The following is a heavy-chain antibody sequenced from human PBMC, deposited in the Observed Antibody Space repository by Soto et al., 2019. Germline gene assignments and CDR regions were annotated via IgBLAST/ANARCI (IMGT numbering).Heavy chain of an antibody. Sequence: QVQLQESGPGLVKPSQSISLTCTVSGRSISTSGFYWTWIRQHPGKGLEWIGYIYYTGGTFSSPSLQSRIVISIDTSKNQFSLRLTSMTAADTAVYYCARTGAMGDAFDIWGQGTMVTVSS. J-gene: IGHJ3*02. D-gene: IGHD2-8*01. CDR3: ARTGAMGDAFDI. CDR2: IYYTGGT. CDR1: GRSISTSGFY. V-gene: IGHV4-31*02.